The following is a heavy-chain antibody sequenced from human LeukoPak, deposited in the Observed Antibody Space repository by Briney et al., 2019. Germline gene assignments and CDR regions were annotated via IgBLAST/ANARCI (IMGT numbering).Heavy chain of an antibody. D-gene: IGHD6-19*01. V-gene: IGHV4-59*08. J-gene: IGHJ4*02. CDR3: ARLYSSGWYGQQGFDY. CDR2: IYYSGST. Sequence: SETLSLTCTVSGGSISSYYWSWIRQPPGKGLEWIGYIYYSGSTNYNPSLKSRVTISVDTSKNQFSLKLSSVTAADTAVYYCARLYSSGWYGQQGFDYWGQGTLVTVSS. CDR1: GGSISSYY.